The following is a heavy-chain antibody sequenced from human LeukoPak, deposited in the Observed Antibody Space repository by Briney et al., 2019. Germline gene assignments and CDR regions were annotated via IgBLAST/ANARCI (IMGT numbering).Heavy chain of an antibody. CDR3: ARRRTDYYDSSGAFDM. J-gene: IGHJ3*02. V-gene: IGHV4-39*01. CDR2: IYSSGST. Sequence: SETRSLTCTVSGGSIRSSSYDWGWIRQPPGKGLEWIGSIYSSGSTYYNPSLKSRVTISVVTSKSQFSLKLSSVTAADTAVYYCARRRTDYYDSSGAFDMWGQGTMVTVSS. CDR1: GGSIRSSSYD. D-gene: IGHD3-22*01.